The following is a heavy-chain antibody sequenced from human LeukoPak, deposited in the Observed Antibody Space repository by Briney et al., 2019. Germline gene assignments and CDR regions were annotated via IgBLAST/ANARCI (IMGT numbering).Heavy chain of an antibody. V-gene: IGHV3-23*01. CDR3: AKSWCYDSSGYYPFDY. Sequence: GGSLRLSCAASGFTFSSYAMSWVRQAPGKGLAWVSTINGSGGSTYYADSVKGRFTISRDNSKNTLYLQMNSLRAEDTAVYYCAKSWCYDSSGYYPFDYWGQGTLVTVSS. CDR2: INGSGGST. J-gene: IGHJ4*02. CDR1: GFTFSSYA. D-gene: IGHD3-22*01.